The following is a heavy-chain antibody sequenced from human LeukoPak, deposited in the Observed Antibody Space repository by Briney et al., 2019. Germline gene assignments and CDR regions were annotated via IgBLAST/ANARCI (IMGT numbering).Heavy chain of an antibody. Sequence: GGSLRLSCAVSGFIFSDFSMSWVRQAPGKGLEWVAKMNENGSEIFYVDSVKGRFTISRDTANNSLYLQMNSLRAEDTALYHCARGGYSGYDPSLDYWGQGTLVTVSS. CDR3: ARGGYSGYDPSLDY. V-gene: IGHV3-7*03. CDR1: GFIFSDFS. J-gene: IGHJ4*02. CDR2: MNENGSEI. D-gene: IGHD5-12*01.